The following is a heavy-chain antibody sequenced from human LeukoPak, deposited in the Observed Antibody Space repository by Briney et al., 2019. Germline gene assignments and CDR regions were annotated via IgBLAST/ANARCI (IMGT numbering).Heavy chain of an antibody. Sequence: ASVKVTCKASGYTFISYGISWVRQAPGQGLEWMGWISAYTGDTNYAQKLKGRVTMTTDTSTSPALMELRSLRSDDTAVYYCARDLVRGYTTGWYPTDIWGQVTMVTVSS. J-gene: IGHJ3*02. CDR2: ISAYTGDT. CDR1: GYTFISYG. V-gene: IGHV1-18*01. D-gene: IGHD6-19*01. CDR3: ARDLVRGYTTGWYPTDI.